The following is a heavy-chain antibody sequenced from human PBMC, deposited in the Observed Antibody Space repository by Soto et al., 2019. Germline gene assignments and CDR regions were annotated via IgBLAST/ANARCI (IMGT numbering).Heavy chain of an antibody. V-gene: IGHV3-53*02. CDR1: GFTVSSNY. D-gene: IGHD2-8*01. Sequence: EVQLVETGGGLIQPGGSLRLSCAVSGFTVSSNYMNWVRRAPGKGLEWVSVIYSGGTTDYADSVKVRFTISRDSSKNTLYLQMNSLRAEDTAVYYCARGLSLSEWWFDYWGQGTLVTVSS. J-gene: IGHJ4*02. CDR2: IYSGGTT. CDR3: ARGLSLSEWWFDY.